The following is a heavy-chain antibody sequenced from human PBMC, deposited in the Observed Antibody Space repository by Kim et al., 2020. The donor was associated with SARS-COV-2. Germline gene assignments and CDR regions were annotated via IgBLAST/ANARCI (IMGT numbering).Heavy chain of an antibody. J-gene: IGHJ2*01. V-gene: IGHV4-39*01. D-gene: IGHD5-18*01. CDR3: ARLSGYSPGYWYFDL. Sequence: SETLSLTCTVSGGSISSSSYYWGWIRQPPGKGLEWIGSIYYSGSTYYNPSLKSRVTISVDTSKNQFSLKLSSVTAADTAVYYCARLSGYSPGYWYFDLWGRGTLVTVSS. CDR1: GGSISSSSYY. CDR2: IYYSGST.